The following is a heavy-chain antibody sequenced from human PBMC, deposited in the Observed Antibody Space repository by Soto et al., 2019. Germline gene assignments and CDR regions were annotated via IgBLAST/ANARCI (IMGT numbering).Heavy chain of an antibody. V-gene: IGHV4-31*03. CDR3: ARVQAAELGFDY. CDR1: GGSSSSGGYY. D-gene: IGHD1-7*01. Sequence: QVQLQESGPGLVKPSQTLSLTCTVCGGSSSSGGYYWSWIRQHPGKGLEWIGYIYYSGSTYYNPSLKSRVTISVDTSKNQFSLKLSSVTAADTAVYYCARVQAAELGFDYWGQGTLVTVSS. J-gene: IGHJ4*02. CDR2: IYYSGST.